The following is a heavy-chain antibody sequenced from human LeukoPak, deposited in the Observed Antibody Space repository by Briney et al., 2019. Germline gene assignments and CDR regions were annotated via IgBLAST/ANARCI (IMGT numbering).Heavy chain of an antibody. J-gene: IGHJ4*02. CDR3: TRESGAFSPFGF. Sequence: SETLSLTCAVSGGSITTTNWWSWVRQPPGKGLEWIGEVHLNGATNYNPSLESRFSMSIDKSNNHLSLEVTSVTAADTAMYYCTRESGAFSPFGFWGQGTLVTVCS. CDR2: VHLNGAT. CDR1: GGSITTTNW. V-gene: IGHV4-4*02. D-gene: IGHD1-26*01.